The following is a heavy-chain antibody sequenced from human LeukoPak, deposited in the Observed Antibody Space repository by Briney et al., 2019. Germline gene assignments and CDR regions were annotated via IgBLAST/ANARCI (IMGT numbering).Heavy chain of an antibody. CDR3: VRKTYFDY. J-gene: IGHJ4*02. Sequence: GGTLRLSCAASGFTFSSYGMSWVRQAPGKGLEWVANIKQDGSEKYYVDSVKGRFTISRDNAKNSLYLQMNSLRAEDTAVYYCVRKTYFDYWGQGTLVTVSS. CDR1: GFTFSSYG. CDR2: IKQDGSEK. V-gene: IGHV3-7*01.